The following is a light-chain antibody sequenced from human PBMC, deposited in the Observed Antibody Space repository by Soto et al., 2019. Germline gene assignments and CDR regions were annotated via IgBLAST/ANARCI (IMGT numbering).Light chain of an antibody. V-gene: IGKV3-15*01. CDR3: QQYNVWPQT. CDR2: SVS. CDR1: QSVSSN. J-gene: IGKJ1*01. Sequence: IVMTQSPGTLSVSPGERVTLSCRASQSVSSNLAWYQQRPGQAPRLLIYSVSSRDTDIPARFSGGGSGTEFTLTINNLQTEDFGVYYCQQYNVWPQTFGQGTKVEIK.